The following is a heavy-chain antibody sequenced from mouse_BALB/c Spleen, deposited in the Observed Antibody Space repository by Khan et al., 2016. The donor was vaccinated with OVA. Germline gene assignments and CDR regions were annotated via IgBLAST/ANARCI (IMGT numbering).Heavy chain of an antibody. V-gene: IGHV1S136*01. Sequence: VQLQQSGPELVKPGASVKMSCKASGYTFTSYVMHWVKQKPGQGLEWIGYINPYNDGTKYNEKFKGKATLTSDKSSSTAYMELSSLTSEDSAVYYCARGSYDGTTWFAYWGQGTLVTVSA. CDR2: INPYNDGT. J-gene: IGHJ3*01. D-gene: IGHD2-3*01. CDR1: GYTFTSYV. CDR3: ARGSYDGTTWFAY.